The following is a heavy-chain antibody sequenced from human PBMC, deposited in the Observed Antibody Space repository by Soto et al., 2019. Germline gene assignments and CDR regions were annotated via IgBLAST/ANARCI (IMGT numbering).Heavy chain of an antibody. J-gene: IGHJ4*02. CDR1: GFTFTSSA. V-gene: IGHV1-58*01. CDR3: AADGLVGEPFDD. CDR2: IVVCSGNT. D-gene: IGHD3-10*01. Sequence: KESTASVKISCKASGFTFTSSAVQWVLQARGQRLEWIGWIVVCSGNTNYAQKFQEGVTIPRDMSTSTANMELSSLRSEDTAVYYCAADGLVGEPFDDWGEGTLVTVSS.